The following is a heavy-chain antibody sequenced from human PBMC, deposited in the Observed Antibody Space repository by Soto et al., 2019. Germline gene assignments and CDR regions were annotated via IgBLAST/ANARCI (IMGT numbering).Heavy chain of an antibody. Sequence: SLSCAASGFTFSTFAMSWVRQAPGKGLEWVSSISGSGGSTYYADSVRGRFTISRDNSKNMLYLQIHSLRAEDTAVHYCAREFGNDFDSSAYNPSPGFDPCGQGPLVTVFS. CDR3: AREFGNDFDSSAYNPSPGFDP. D-gene: IGHD3-22*01. V-gene: IGHV3-23*01. CDR1: GFTFSTFA. J-gene: IGHJ5*02. CDR2: ISGSGGST.